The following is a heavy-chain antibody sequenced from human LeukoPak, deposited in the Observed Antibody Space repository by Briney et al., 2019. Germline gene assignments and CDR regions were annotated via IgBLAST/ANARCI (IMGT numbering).Heavy chain of an antibody. V-gene: IGHV4-59*01. CDR2: IYYSGST. CDR3: ARAGSGYWFDP. Sequence: SETLSLTCTVSGGSISSYYWSWIRQPPGKGLEWIGYIYYSGSTNYNPSLKSRVTISVDTSKNQFSLKLSSVTAADTAVYYCARAGSGYWFDPWGQGTLVTVSS. J-gene: IGHJ5*02. CDR1: GGSISSYY. D-gene: IGHD6-19*01.